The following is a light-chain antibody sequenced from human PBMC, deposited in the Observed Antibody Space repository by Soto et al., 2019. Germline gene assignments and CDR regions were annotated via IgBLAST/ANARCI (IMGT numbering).Light chain of an antibody. V-gene: IGLV2-14*01. CDR2: EVN. CDR3: SSYTTYNTRV. J-gene: IGLJ7*01. CDR1: SSDVGGYNY. Sequence: QSALTQPASVSGSPGQSITIFCTGTSSDVGGYNYVSWYQQYPGKAPKLMIYEVNNRPSGVSNRFSGSKSGNTASLTISGLQADDEADYYCSSYTTYNTRVFGGGTQLTVL.